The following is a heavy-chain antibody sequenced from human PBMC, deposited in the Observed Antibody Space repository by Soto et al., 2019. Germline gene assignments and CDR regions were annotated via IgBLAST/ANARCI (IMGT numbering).Heavy chain of an antibody. CDR2: INQDGGVT. D-gene: IGHD6-19*01. CDR3: ARYYRGSGRYFFDY. CDR1: GFTFISSF. V-gene: IGHV3-7*03. Sequence: EVRLVESGGGLVQPGGSPRLSCVASGFTFISSFMGWIRQAPGKGLEWVANINQDGGVTYYVDSVEGRFTISRDNTKDSLYLQMNSLRGEDTAIYYCARYYRGSGRYFFDYWGQGTLVTVSS. J-gene: IGHJ4*02.